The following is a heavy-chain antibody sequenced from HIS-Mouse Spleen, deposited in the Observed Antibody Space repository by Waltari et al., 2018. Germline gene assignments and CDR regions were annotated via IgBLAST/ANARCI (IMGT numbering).Heavy chain of an antibody. V-gene: IGHV1-69*01. J-gene: IGHJ5*02. CDR2: IIPIFGTA. CDR3: ARGQDYYGTGSYYNWFDP. CDR1: GGPFSSYA. D-gene: IGHD3-10*01. Sequence: QVQLVQSGAEVKKPGSSVKVSCKASGGPFSSYAISWVRQAPGQGLEWMGGIIPIFGTANYAQKFQGRVTITADESTSTAYMELSSLRSEDTAVYYCARGQDYYGTGSYYNWFDPWGQGTLVTVSS.